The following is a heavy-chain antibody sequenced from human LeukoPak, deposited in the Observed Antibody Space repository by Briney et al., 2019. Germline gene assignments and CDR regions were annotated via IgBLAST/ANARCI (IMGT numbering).Heavy chain of an antibody. D-gene: IGHD2-2*01. CDR3: ARDSTLHQVILDY. V-gene: IGHV3-21*01. J-gene: IGHJ4*02. CDR2: ITGSSGYI. CDR1: GFTFSSYS. Sequence: PGESLRLSCGASGFTFSSYSMNWVRQAPGKGLEWLSSITGSSGYISYADSVKGRFTISRDNAKNSLYLQMSSLTADDTAVYFCARDSTLHQVILDYWGQGTLVTVSS.